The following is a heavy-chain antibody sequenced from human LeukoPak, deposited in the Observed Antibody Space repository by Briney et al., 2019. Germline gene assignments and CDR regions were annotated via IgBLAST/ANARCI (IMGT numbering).Heavy chain of an antibody. CDR2: ISWNSGSI. Sequence: GGSLRLSCAASGFTFSSYAMSWVRQAPGKGLEWVSGISWNSGSIGYADSVKGRFTISRDNAKNSLYLQMSSLRAEDTALYYCAKARGWFGSYYYGMDVWGQGTTVTVSS. CDR1: GFTFSSYA. J-gene: IGHJ6*02. CDR3: AKARGWFGSYYYGMDV. D-gene: IGHD3-10*01. V-gene: IGHV3-9*01.